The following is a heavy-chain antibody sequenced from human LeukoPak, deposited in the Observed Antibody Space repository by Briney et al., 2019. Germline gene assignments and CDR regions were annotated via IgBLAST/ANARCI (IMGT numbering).Heavy chain of an antibody. V-gene: IGHV4-61*02. J-gene: IGHJ2*01. CDR1: GGSISSGSYY. D-gene: IGHD3-9*01. CDR2: IYTSGST. Sequence: SETLSLTCTVSGGSISSGSYYWSWIRRPAGKGLEWIGRIYTSGSTNYNPSLKSRVTISVDTSKNQFSLKLSSVTAADTAVYYCASQSDLRYFPFDLWGRGTLVTVSS. CDR3: ASQSDLRYFPFDL.